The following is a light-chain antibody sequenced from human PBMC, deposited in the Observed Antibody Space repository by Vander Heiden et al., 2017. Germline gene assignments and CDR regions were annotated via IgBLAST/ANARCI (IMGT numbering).Light chain of an antibody. CDR1: QIVSSY. J-gene: IGKJ4*01. CDR2: DAS. V-gene: IGKV3-11*01. Sequence: IVLKQYPATLSFSPGERATLSCRASQIVSSYLAWYQQKPGQAPRLLIYDASNRATGIPARFSGSGSGTDFTLTISSLEPEDFAVYYCQQRSNWPLTFGGGTKVEIK. CDR3: QQRSNWPLT.